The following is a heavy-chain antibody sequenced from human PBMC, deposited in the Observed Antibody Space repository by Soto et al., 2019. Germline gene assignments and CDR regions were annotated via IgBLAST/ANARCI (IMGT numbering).Heavy chain of an antibody. Sequence: GGSLRLSCAASGFTFSSYAMSWVRQAPGKGLEWVSAISGSGGSTYYADSVKGRFYISRDNSKNTLYLQMNSLRAEDTAVYYCAKSGRVVVVITPLDYWGQGTLVTVSS. CDR1: GFTFSSYA. J-gene: IGHJ4*02. V-gene: IGHV3-23*01. CDR2: ISGSGGST. D-gene: IGHD3-22*01. CDR3: AKSGRVVVVITPLDY.